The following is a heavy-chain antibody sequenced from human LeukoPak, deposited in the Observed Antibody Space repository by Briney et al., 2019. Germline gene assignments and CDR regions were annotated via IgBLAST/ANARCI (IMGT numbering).Heavy chain of an antibody. CDR3: ARRGSLGMATIPPDY. Sequence: GGSLRLSCAASGFTFSSYSMNWVRQAPGKGLEWASSIISSSSYIYYADSVKGRFTISRDNAKNSLYLQMNSLRAEDTAVYYCARRGSLGMATIPPDYWGQGTLVTVSS. CDR1: GFTFSSYS. J-gene: IGHJ4*02. D-gene: IGHD5-24*01. V-gene: IGHV3-21*01. CDR2: IISSSSYI.